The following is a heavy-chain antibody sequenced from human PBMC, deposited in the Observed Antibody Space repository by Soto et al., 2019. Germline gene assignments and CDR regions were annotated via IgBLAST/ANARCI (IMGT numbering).Heavy chain of an antibody. Sequence: EVQLLESGGDLVQPGGSLRLSCAASGFTFSSYAMNWVRQAPGKGLEWVSAISGSGGNTFYADSVKGRFTISRDNSKHTLFLQMHSLRAEDTARYYCAMLNSGSYSYHGMDVWGQGTTVTVSS. CDR2: ISGSGGNT. CDR3: AMLNSGSYSYHGMDV. J-gene: IGHJ6*02. V-gene: IGHV3-23*01. CDR1: GFTFSSYA. D-gene: IGHD1-26*01.